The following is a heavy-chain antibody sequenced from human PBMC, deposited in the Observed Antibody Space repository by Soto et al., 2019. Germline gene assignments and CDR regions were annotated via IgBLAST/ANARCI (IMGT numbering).Heavy chain of an antibody. J-gene: IGHJ4*02. D-gene: IGHD3-22*01. CDR3: ARDMFESSGYSFGPLSH. Sequence: PGGSLRLSCEASGFTFSNFALYWVRQAPGKGLEWVAVIPYDGFNKYHADSVRGRFTISRDDSQNTVFLQMGSLRLEDTAVYYCARDMFESSGYSFGPLSHWGQGYVVNGS. V-gene: IGHV3-30-3*01. CDR1: GFTFSNFA. CDR2: IPYDGFNK.